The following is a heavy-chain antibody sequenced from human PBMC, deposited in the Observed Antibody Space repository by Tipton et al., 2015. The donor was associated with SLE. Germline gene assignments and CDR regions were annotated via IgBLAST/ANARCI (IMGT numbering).Heavy chain of an antibody. Sequence: LRLSCAVYGGSFSGYYWSWIRQPPGKGLEWIGEINHSGSTNYNPSLKSRVTISVDTSKNQFSLKLSSVTAADSAVYYCARGPPAAGLFDSWGQGTLVTVSS. CDR3: ARGPPAAGLFDS. CDR2: INHSGST. J-gene: IGHJ4*02. V-gene: IGHV4-34*01. D-gene: IGHD6-13*01. CDR1: GGSFSGYY.